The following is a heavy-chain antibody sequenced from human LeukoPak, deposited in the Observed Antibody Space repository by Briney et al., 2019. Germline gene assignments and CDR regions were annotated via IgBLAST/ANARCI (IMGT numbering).Heavy chain of an antibody. D-gene: IGHD6-19*01. CDR3: ARDLVAGSPDYFDY. CDR1: GFTFSSSP. V-gene: IGHV3-30-3*01. Sequence: GGSLRLSCAASGFTFSSSPMHWLRQASGQGLEWVVVLSYDGSIKSYADSVKGRFTISRDTSKNTLYLQMNSLRAEDTAVCYCARDLVAGSPDYFDYWGQGTLVTVSS. J-gene: IGHJ4*02. CDR2: LSYDGSIK.